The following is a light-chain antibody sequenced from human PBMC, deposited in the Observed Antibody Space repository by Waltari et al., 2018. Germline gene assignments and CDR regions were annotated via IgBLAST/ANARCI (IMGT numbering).Light chain of an antibody. CDR2: RDD. J-gene: IGLJ3*02. CDR3: AAWDDALSGPV. Sequence: QSVMTQPPSTSGTPGQRVIISCSGSRSNIGNHFVYWYQQLPGPAPKFLIFRDDQRPSGVPDRFSGSKSGTSASLAISGLRPEDEADYYCAAWDDALSGPVFGGGTKVTVL. CDR1: RSNIGNHF. V-gene: IGLV1-47*01.